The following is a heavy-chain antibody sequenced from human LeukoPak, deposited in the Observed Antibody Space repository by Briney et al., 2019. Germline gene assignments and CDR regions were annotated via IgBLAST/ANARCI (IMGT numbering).Heavy chain of an antibody. CDR2: IEADGSLK. CDR3: ARDANYYDTSRNYYDAFDL. CDR1: GFTFSSYW. V-gene: IGHV3-7*01. Sequence: GGSLRLSCAASGFTFSSYWMTWIRQAPGKGLEWVANIEADGSLKYYVDPVKDRFTIFRDNAKNSLNLQMNSLTAEDTAVYYCARDANYYDTSRNYYDAFDLWGQGTVVTVSS. D-gene: IGHD3-22*01. J-gene: IGHJ3*01.